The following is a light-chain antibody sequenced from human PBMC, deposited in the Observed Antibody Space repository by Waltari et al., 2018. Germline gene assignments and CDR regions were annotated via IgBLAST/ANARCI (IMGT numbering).Light chain of an antibody. CDR2: EVS. Sequence: QSALTQPASVSGSPGQSITISCTGTSSDVGSYNLVPWYQKHPGKAPKLMIYEVSKRPSGVSNRFSGSKSGNTASLTISGLQAEDEADYYCCSYAGSSSLVFGGGTKLTVL. V-gene: IGLV2-23*02. CDR1: SSDVGSYNL. CDR3: CSYAGSSSLV. J-gene: IGLJ2*01.